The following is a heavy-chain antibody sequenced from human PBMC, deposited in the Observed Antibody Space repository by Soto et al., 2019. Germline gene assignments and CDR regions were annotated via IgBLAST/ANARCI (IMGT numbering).Heavy chain of an antibody. CDR2: IMPFFGSG. Sequence: QVYLVQSGAEVKKPGSSVKVSCKALRGTFTNYAFSWVRQAPGQGLEWMGGIMPFFGSGNYAQKFQGSINTTADEATSSVYLEQTSLRSEDTAVYYCARDRAGYYSHFVYWGQGTLVTVSS. D-gene: IGHD3-22*01. V-gene: IGHV1-69*01. J-gene: IGHJ4*02. CDR3: ARDRAGYYSHFVY. CDR1: RGTFTNYA.